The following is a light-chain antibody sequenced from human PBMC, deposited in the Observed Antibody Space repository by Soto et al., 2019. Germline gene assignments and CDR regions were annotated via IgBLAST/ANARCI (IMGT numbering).Light chain of an antibody. V-gene: IGLV2-14*03. Sequence: QSVLTQPASVSGSPGQSITISCTGTSSDVGNYVSWYQHHPGKAPKFMIYDVSNRPSGVSNRFSGSKSGNTASLTISGLQAEDEADYYCSSYTSSNTVVFGGGTKLTVL. CDR1: SSDVGNY. CDR2: DVS. J-gene: IGLJ2*01. CDR3: SSYTSSNTVV.